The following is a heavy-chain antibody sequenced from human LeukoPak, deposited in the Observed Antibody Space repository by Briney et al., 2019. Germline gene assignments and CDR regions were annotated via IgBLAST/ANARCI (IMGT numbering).Heavy chain of an antibody. J-gene: IGHJ6*02. CDR1: GGSFSGYY. CDR3: ARGRGLAHKYYYDSSGRLGYYYGMDV. D-gene: IGHD3-22*01. CDR2: INHSGST. V-gene: IGHV4-34*01. Sequence: SETLSLTCAVYGGSFSGYYWSWIRQPPGKGLEWIGEINHSGSTNYNPSLKSRVTISVDTSKNQFSLKLSSVTAADTAVYYCARGRGLAHKYYYDSSGRLGYYYGMDVWGQGTTVTVSS.